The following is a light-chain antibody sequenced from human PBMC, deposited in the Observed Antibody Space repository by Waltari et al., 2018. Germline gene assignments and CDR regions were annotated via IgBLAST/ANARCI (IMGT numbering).Light chain of an antibody. V-gene: IGKV4-1*01. CDR3: QQYRSPPYT. J-gene: IGKJ2*01. CDR1: QSVLYSSNNKNY. CDR2: WAS. Sequence: DTVMTQSPDSLAVSLGERATINSKSSQSVLYSSNNKNYLAWYQQKPGQPPRLLIYWASTRESGVPDRFSGSGSGTDFTLTISSLQAEDVAVYYCQQYRSPPYTFGQGTKLEIK.